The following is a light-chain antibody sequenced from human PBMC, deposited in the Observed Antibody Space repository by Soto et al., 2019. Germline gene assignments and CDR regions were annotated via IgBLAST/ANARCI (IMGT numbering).Light chain of an antibody. CDR3: QQYNKWPLWT. J-gene: IGKJ1*01. CDR1: QSVNSK. CDR2: DAS. V-gene: IGKV3-15*01. Sequence: IVMTQSPATLSVSPGERVTLSCRASQSVNSKLAWYQQKPGQAPRLLIYDASTRATGIPARFSGSGSGTESTLTISSLQSEDFAVYYCQQYNKWPLWTFGQGTKVEIK.